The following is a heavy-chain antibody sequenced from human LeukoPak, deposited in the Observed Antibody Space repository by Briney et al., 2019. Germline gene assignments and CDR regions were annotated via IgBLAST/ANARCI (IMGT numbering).Heavy chain of an antibody. CDR2: ISGSGGST. D-gene: IGHD2-8*01. Sequence: PGGSLRLSCAASGFTFSSYAMSWVRQAPGKGLEWVSAISGSGGSTYYADSVKGRFTISRDNSKNTLYLQMNSLRAEDTAVYYCARGYCTNGVCYSPPGDGYYYYGMDVWGQGTTVTVSS. CDR3: ARGYCTNGVCYSPPGDGYYYYGMDV. CDR1: GFTFSSYA. V-gene: IGHV3-23*01. J-gene: IGHJ6*02.